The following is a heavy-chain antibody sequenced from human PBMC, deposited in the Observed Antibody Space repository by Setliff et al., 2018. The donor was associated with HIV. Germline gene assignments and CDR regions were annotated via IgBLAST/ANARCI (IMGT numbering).Heavy chain of an antibody. D-gene: IGHD2-21*02. J-gene: IGHJ4*02. CDR3: ARAGAEVTSHFDW. Sequence: GASVKVSCKTSGGTFSIFSITWVRQAPGQGLEWMGGIIPVFGPPNYAQRFQRRLTITADESTNTAYMELSSLKSEDTAVYYCARAGAEVTSHFDWWGQGTLVTVSS. CDR1: GGTFSIFS. V-gene: IGHV1-69*13. CDR2: IIPVFGPP.